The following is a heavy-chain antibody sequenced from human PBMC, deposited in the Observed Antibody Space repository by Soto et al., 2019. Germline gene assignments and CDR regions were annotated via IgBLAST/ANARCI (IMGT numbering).Heavy chain of an antibody. V-gene: IGHV3-9*01. CDR3: AKGASTTVFAFNDY. CDR1: GFTFDDYA. J-gene: IGHJ4*02. Sequence: EVQLVESGGGLVQPGRSLRLSCAASGFTFDDYAMHWVRQPPGKGLEWVSSISWNSGNLGYADSVKGRFTISRDNAKNSLYLQMNSRRGEDTALYYCAKGASTTVFAFNDYWGQGTLVTVSS. D-gene: IGHD4-17*01. CDR2: ISWNSGNL.